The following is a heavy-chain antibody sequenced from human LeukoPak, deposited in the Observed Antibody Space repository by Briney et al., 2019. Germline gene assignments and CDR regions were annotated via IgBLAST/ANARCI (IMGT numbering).Heavy chain of an antibody. J-gene: IGHJ4*02. CDR1: GSTLRYYA. CDR2: ISGGAEST. V-gene: IGHV3-23*01. Sequence: PGGSLRLSCAASGSTLRYYAMSWVRQAPGKGLEWVSAISGGAESTYYAESVKGRFTISRDNSKNTLYLQMNSLRAEDTAIYCCAKGGAGHTAFDYWGQGTLVTVSS. CDR3: AKGGAGHTAFDY. D-gene: IGHD3-16*01.